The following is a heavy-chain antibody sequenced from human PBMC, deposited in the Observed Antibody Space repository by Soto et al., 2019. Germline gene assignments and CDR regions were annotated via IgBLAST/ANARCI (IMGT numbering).Heavy chain of an antibody. CDR3: ARRSSGRLTTAWAPLDW. CDR2: IKQDGSEK. V-gene: IGHV3-7*03. D-gene: IGHD2-21*01. CDR1: GFTFSTYW. J-gene: IGHJ4*02. Sequence: EVQLVESGGGLVQPGGSLRVSCEASGFTFSTYWMTWVRQAPGKGLEWVANIKQDGSEKFYVGSVRGRFTISRDNAKNSMYLQMNSLRADDTAVYYCARRSSGRLTTAWAPLDWWGQGTLVTVSS.